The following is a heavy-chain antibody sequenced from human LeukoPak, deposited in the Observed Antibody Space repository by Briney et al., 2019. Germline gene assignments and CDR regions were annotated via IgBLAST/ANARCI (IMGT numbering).Heavy chain of an antibody. CDR3: ASLYYGDYDY. V-gene: IGHV3-30*02. J-gene: IGHJ4*02. CDR2: IRYDGSNK. D-gene: IGHD4-17*01. CDR1: GFTFSSYG. Sequence: PGGSLRLSCAASGFTFSSYGMHWVRQAPGKGLEWVAFIRYDGSNKYYADSVKGRFTISRDNSKNTLYLQMNSLRAEDTAVYYRASLYYGDYDYWGQGTLVTVSS.